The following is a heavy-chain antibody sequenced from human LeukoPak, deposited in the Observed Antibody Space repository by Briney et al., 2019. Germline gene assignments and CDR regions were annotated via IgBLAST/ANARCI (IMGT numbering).Heavy chain of an antibody. J-gene: IGHJ4*02. V-gene: IGHV5-51*01. CDR3: GRRRGSGSYDMDPYFDY. CDR1: GYSFTSYS. CDR2: IYPGDSDT. Sequence: GESLKISCKGSGYSFTSYSIGWGRQMPGKGLELRGIIYPGDSDTIYSPSFQVQVTIFADKSISTVYLQWSRLKASDTAMYYCGRRRGSGSYDMDPYFDYWGQGTLVTVSS. D-gene: IGHD3-10*01.